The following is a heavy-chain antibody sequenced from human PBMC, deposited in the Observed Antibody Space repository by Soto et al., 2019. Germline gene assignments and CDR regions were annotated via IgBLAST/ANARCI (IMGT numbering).Heavy chain of an antibody. CDR3: ARRYGGSFDF. CDR1: GGSIRRYY. CDR2: IYYSGST. J-gene: IGHJ4*02. Sequence: SETLSLTGTVSGGSIRRYYSSWIRQPPGKGLEWIGYIYYSGSTNYNPSIKSRVTISVDTSKNQFSLKLSSVTAADTAVYFCARRYGGSFDFWGQGTLVTVSS. D-gene: IGHD4-17*01. V-gene: IGHV4-59*08.